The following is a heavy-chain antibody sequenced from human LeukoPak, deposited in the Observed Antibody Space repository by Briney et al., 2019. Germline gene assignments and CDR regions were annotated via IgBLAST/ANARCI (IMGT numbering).Heavy chain of an antibody. D-gene: IGHD4-17*01. CDR1: GGSISSSSYY. J-gene: IGHJ5*02. Sequence: SETLSLTCTVSGGSISSSSYYWGWIRQPPGKGLEWIGSIYYSGSTYYNPSLKSRVTISVDTPKNQFSLKLSSVTAADTAVYYCARHYFPHYGERFDPWGQGTLVTVSS. CDR2: IYYSGST. V-gene: IGHV4-39*01. CDR3: ARHYFPHYGERFDP.